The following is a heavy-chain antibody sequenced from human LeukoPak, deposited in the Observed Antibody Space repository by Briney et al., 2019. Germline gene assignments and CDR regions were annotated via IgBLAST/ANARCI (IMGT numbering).Heavy chain of an antibody. CDR2: ISGSGGAT. Sequence: PGESLRLSCAASGFTFGSYAMSWVRQAPGKGLEWVSAISGSGGATYSADSVKGRFTVSRDNSKNTLYLQMNNLRAEDTAVYYCAKATGVFSSGPNLPLDYWGQGTLVTVSS. CDR1: GFTFGSYA. V-gene: IGHV3-23*01. CDR3: AKATGVFSSGPNLPLDY. D-gene: IGHD6-19*01. J-gene: IGHJ4*02.